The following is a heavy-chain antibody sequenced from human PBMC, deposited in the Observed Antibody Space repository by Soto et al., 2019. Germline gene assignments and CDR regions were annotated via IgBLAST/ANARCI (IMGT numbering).Heavy chain of an antibody. J-gene: IGHJ6*02. V-gene: IGHV1-69*13. Sequence: ASVKVSCKASGGTFSSYAISWVRQAPGQGLEWMGGIIPIFGTANYAQKFQGRVTITADEFTSTAYMELSSLRSEDTAVYYSGSTYYNPSLKSRVTISVDTSKNQFSLKLSSVTAADTAVYYCARDSVWYYYDSSGSDIPYYYYGMDVWGQGTTVTVSS. CDR2: IIPIFGTA. D-gene: IGHD2-21*02. CDR1: GGTFSSYA. CDR3: GSTYYNPSLKSRVTISVDTSKNQFSLKLSSVTAADTAVYYCARDSVWYYYDSSGSDIPYYYYGMDV.